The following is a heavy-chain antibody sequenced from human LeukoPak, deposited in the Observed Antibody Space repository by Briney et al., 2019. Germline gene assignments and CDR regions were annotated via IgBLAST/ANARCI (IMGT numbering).Heavy chain of an antibody. CDR2: IYHSGST. Sequence: SETLSLTCTVSGGSISSGGYYWSWIRQHPGKGLEWIGYIYHSGSTYYNSSLKRRVTISVATSKNQFSLKLRSVTAAATDVYYCARDRGGYCSSTSCLLGAFDIWGQGTMVTVSS. J-gene: IGHJ3*02. CDR1: GGSISSGGYY. D-gene: IGHD2-2*01. V-gene: IGHV4-31*03. CDR3: ARDRGGYCSSTSCLLGAFDI.